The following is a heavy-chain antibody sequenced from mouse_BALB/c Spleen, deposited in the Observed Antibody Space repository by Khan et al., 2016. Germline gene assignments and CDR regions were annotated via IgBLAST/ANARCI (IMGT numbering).Heavy chain of an antibody. CDR2: INYSGST. D-gene: IGHD2-1*01. Sequence: EVQLQESGPSLVKPSQTLSLPCSVTGDSITSGYWNWIRKFPGNKLEYMGYINYSGSTYYNPSLTSRISITRDTSKNQYYLHLNSVTSEDTATYYCGSYLLNCCDYWGQGTTLTVTS. CDR1: GDSITSGY. CDR3: GSYLLNCCDY. V-gene: IGHV3-8*02. J-gene: IGHJ2*01.